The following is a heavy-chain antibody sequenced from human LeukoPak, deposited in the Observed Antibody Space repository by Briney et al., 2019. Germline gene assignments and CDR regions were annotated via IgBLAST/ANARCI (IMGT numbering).Heavy chain of an antibody. J-gene: IGHJ5*02. V-gene: IGHV1-69*13. CDR3: ARDREYSGGWYLPKYNWFDP. CDR1: GGTFSSYA. CDR2: IIPIFGTA. D-gene: IGHD6-19*01. Sequence: GASVKVSCKASGGTFSSYAISWVRQAPGQGLEWMGGIIPIFGTANYAQKFQGRVTITADESTSTAYMELSSLRSEDTAVYYCARDREYSGGWYLPKYNWFDPWGQGTLVTVSS.